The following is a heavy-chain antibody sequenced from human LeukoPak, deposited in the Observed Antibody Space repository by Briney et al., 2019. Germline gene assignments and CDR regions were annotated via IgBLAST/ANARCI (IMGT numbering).Heavy chain of an antibody. CDR2: INSDGSST. Sequence: GGSLRLSCAASGFTFTNHWMHWVRQAPGKGLVWVSRINSDGSSTSFADSVKGRFTISRDNAKNTLYLQMNSLRAEDTAVYYCARAISHSNYGVDVWGQGTTVTVSS. CDR1: GFTFTNHW. J-gene: IGHJ6*02. V-gene: IGHV3-74*01. CDR3: ARAISHSNYGVDV. D-gene: IGHD6-13*01.